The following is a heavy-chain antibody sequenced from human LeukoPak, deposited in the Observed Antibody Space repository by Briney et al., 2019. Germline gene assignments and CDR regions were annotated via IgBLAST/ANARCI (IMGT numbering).Heavy chain of an antibody. D-gene: IGHD3-10*01. CDR2: INHSGST. Sequence: SETLSLTCAVYGLSFSGYYWSWIRQPPGKGLEWVGEINHSGSTNYNPSLKSRVTISVDTSKNQFSLKLSSVTAADTAVYYCAGVKATMVRGPWRVFDYWGQGTLVTVSS. CDR1: GLSFSGYY. V-gene: IGHV4-34*01. J-gene: IGHJ4*02. CDR3: AGVKATMVRGPWRVFDY.